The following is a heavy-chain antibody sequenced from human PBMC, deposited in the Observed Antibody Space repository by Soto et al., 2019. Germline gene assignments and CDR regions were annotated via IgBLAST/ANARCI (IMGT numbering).Heavy chain of an antibody. V-gene: IGHV3-21*06. CDR2: ISSTTNYI. J-gene: IGHJ5*01. CDR3: PSPVEKITANIEA. CDR1: VFTLTRYS. Sequence: VGSLRLSCASSVFTLTRYSMNCVRHSPGKGLEWVSSISSTTNYIYYGDSMKGRFTISTDNAKNSLYLEMNSLRAEDTAVYYLPSPVEKITANIEAWRQRTLVSVS.